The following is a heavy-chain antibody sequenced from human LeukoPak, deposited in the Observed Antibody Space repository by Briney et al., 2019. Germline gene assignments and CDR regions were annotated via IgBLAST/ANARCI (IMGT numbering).Heavy chain of an antibody. CDR3: ARRRRIEAAGRGDAFDI. CDR1: GGSISNYY. V-gene: IGHV4-59*08. CDR2: IYNSGNT. D-gene: IGHD6-13*01. J-gene: IGHJ3*02. Sequence: SETLSLTCTVSGGSISNYYWTWIRQPPGKGLEWIGYIYNSGNTNYSPSLKSRVTLSLDTSRNQFSLKLISVTAADTAVYYCARRRRIEAAGRGDAFDIWGQGTMVTVSP.